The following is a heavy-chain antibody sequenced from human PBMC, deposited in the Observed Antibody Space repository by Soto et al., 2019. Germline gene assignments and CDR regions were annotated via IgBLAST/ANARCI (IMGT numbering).Heavy chain of an antibody. D-gene: IGHD6-13*01. CDR3: ARDLRAAGRPGMDV. Sequence: WASVKVSCKASGGSFSSYAISWVRQAPGQGLEWMGGIITIVGTGNYAQNFQGRVTITADESTSKAYMELSSLRSEDTAMYYCARDLRAAGRPGMDVWGQGTTVTVSS. J-gene: IGHJ6*02. CDR1: GGSFSSYA. CDR2: IITIVGTG. V-gene: IGHV1-69*13.